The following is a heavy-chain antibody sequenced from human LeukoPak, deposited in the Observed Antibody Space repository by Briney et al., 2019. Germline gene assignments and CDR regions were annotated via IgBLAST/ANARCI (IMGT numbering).Heavy chain of an antibody. Sequence: SETLSLTCTVSGGSISSYYWSWIRQPAGKGLEWIGRIYTSGSTNYNPSLKSRVTMSVDTSKNQFSLKLSSVTAADTAVYYCASTYYDFWSGYYTGSLFDYWGQGTLVTVSS. V-gene: IGHV4-4*07. CDR3: ASTYYDFWSGYYTGSLFDY. CDR2: IYTSGST. CDR1: GGSISSYY. J-gene: IGHJ4*02. D-gene: IGHD3-3*01.